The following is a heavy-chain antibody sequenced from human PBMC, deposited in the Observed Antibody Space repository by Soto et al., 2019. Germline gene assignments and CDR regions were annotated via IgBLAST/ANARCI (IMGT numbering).Heavy chain of an antibody. Sequence: QVQLVQSGAEVKKPGASVKVSCKASGYTFTSYGISWVRQAPGQGLEWMGWISAYNGNTNYAQKLQGRVTMTTDTSTSTAYMELRSLRSDDTAMYYCARSITIFGVVIISPYYYGMDVWGQGTTVTVSS. CDR2: ISAYNGNT. J-gene: IGHJ6*02. CDR1: GYTFTSYG. CDR3: ARSITIFGVVIISPYYYGMDV. D-gene: IGHD3-3*01. V-gene: IGHV1-18*01.